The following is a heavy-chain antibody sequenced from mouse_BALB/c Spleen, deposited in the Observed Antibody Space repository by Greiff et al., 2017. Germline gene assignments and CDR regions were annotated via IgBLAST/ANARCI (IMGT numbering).Heavy chain of an antibody. D-gene: IGHD1-1*01. CDR1: GFTFSDYG. J-gene: IGHJ1*01. Sequence: EVMLVESGGGLVQPGGSRKLSCAASGFTFSDYGMAWVRQAPGKGPEWVAFISNLAYSIYYADTVTGRFTISRENAKNTLYLEMSSLRSEDTAMYYCARAGITTVRYFDVWGAETTVTVSS. V-gene: IGHV5-15*02. CDR2: ISNLAYSI. CDR3: ARAGITTVRYFDV.